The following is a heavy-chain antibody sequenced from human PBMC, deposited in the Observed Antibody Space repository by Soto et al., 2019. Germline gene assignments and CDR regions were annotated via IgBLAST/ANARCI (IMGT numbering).Heavy chain of an antibody. CDR2: IYYSGST. CDR3: ARRTYYDFWSGFNP. J-gene: IGHJ5*02. V-gene: IGHV4-39*01. D-gene: IGHD3-3*01. Sequence: SETLSLTCTVSGGSISSSSYYWGWIRQPPGKGLEWIGSIYYSGSTYYNPSLKSRVTISVDTSKNQFSLKLSSVTAADTAVYYCARRTYYDFWSGFNPWGQGTLVTVSS. CDR1: GGSISSSSYY.